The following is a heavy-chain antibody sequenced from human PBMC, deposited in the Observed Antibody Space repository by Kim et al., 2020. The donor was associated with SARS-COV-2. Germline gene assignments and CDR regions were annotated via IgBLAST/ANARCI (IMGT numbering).Heavy chain of an antibody. CDR1: GIPFSNAW. Sequence: GGSLRLSCAVSGIPFSNAWMNWVRQTPGKGLEWIGRIKSKTDGGTADYAAPVKDRFTISRDDSKNTLYLLMNSLKTEDSGVYYCTTVSMRWGQGTLVTVSS. J-gene: IGHJ4*02. D-gene: IGHD2-2*01. CDR2: IKSKTDGGTA. CDR3: TTVSMR. V-gene: IGHV3-15*01.